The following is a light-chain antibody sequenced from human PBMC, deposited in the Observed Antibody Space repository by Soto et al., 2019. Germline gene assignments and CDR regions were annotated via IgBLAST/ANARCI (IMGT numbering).Light chain of an antibody. J-gene: IGLJ1*01. CDR1: SSDVGGYNY. CDR2: EVS. Sequence: QSALTQPPSASGSPGQSVTISCTGTSSDVGGYNYVSWYQQHPGKAPKLMICEVSKRPSGVPDRFSGSKSGNTASLTVSGLQAEDEADYYCSSYAGSNNFVVFGTGTKLTVL. V-gene: IGLV2-8*01. CDR3: SSYAGSNNFVV.